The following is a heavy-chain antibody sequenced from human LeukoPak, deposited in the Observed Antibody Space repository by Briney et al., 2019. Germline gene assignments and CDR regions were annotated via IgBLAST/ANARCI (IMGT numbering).Heavy chain of an antibody. Sequence: ASATVSFKASGYTFTGYYMHWVRQAPGQGLEWMGRINPNSGGTNYAQKFQGRVTMTRDTSISTAYMELSRLRSDDTAVYYCARVGTGFITDYWGQGTLVTVSS. J-gene: IGHJ4*02. V-gene: IGHV1-2*06. CDR3: ARVGTGFITDY. CDR2: INPNSGGT. D-gene: IGHD6-13*01. CDR1: GYTFTGYY.